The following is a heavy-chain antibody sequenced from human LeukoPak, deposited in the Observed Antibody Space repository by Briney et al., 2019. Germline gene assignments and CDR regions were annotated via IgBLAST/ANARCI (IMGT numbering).Heavy chain of an antibody. Sequence: SETLSLTCTVSGGSISSYYWSWIRQPAGKGLEWIGRIYTSGSTNYNPSLKSRVTMSVDTSKNQFSLKLSSVTAADTAVYYCAGAGITIFGVVPNWFDPWGQGTLVTVSS. CDR2: IYTSGST. J-gene: IGHJ5*02. CDR3: AGAGITIFGVVPNWFDP. V-gene: IGHV4-4*07. D-gene: IGHD3-3*01. CDR1: GGSISSYY.